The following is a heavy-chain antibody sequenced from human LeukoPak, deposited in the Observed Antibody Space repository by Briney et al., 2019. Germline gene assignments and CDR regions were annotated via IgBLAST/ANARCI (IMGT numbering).Heavy chain of an antibody. CDR1: GFTFSDYA. V-gene: IGHV3-23*01. CDR2: ITGSGGST. J-gene: IGHJ4*02. CDR3: AKELQTPRDY. Sequence: GGSLRLSCVASGFTFSDYAMTWVRQTPEKGLEWVSTITGSGGSTYSVDSVRGRFTISRDNSNNTLYLQMNSLRAEDTAVYYCAKELQTPRDYWGQGTLVTVSS. D-gene: IGHD4-11*01.